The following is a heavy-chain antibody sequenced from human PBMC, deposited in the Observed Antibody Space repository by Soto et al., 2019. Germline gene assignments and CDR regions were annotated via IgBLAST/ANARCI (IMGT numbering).Heavy chain of an antibody. D-gene: IGHD2-21*02. CDR2: IYYSGST. Sequence: PSETLSLTCTVSGGSISSYYWSWIRQPPGKGLEWIGYIYYSGSTNYNPSLKSRVTISVDTSKNQFSLKLSSVTAADTAVFYCARQATLTAFAFDIWGQGTMVTVSS. V-gene: IGHV4-59*01. CDR3: ARQATLTAFAFDI. CDR1: GGSISSYY. J-gene: IGHJ3*02.